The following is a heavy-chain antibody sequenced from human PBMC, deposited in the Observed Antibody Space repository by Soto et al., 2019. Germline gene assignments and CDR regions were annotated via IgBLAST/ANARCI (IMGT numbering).Heavy chain of an antibody. CDR1: GFTFSDHA. D-gene: IGHD2-2*01. Sequence: EVQLLESGGNLVQPGGSLRVSCAASGFTFSDHAMSWVRQAPGKGLEWVSAISGDGDGTYYAASVKGRFIISRDNSKNTLYLQMNSLRADDTAVYYCAKEDHQQFNCFDPWGQGTLVTVS. J-gene: IGHJ5*02. CDR2: ISGDGDGT. V-gene: IGHV3-23*01. CDR3: AKEDHQQFNCFDP.